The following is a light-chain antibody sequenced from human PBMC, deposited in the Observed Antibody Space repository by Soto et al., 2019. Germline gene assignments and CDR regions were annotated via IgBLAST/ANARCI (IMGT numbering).Light chain of an antibody. CDR2: GAS. CDR1: QSVYSN. J-gene: IGKJ2*01. V-gene: IGKV3-15*01. Sequence: EIVMTQSPATLSVSPGESATLSCRASQSVYSNLAWYQQKPGQAPRLLIYGASTRATGIPARFSGSGSGTEFTLTIGSLQSEDSAVYVCQRYNSWPNTFGQGTKLEIK. CDR3: QRYNSWPNT.